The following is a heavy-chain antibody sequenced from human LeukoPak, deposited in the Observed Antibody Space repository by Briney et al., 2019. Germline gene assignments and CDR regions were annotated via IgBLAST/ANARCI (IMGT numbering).Heavy chain of an antibody. CDR1: GFTVSSNY. J-gene: IGHJ4*02. Sequence: GGSLRLSCAASGFTVSSNYMSWVRQAPGKGLEWVSVIYSGGSTYYADSVKGRFTISRDNSKNTLYLQMNSLRAEDTAVYYCARDMVEYCGGDCYSAFDYWGQGTLVTVSS. CDR2: IYSGGST. D-gene: IGHD2-21*02. CDR3: ARDMVEYCGGDCYSAFDY. V-gene: IGHV3-66*01.